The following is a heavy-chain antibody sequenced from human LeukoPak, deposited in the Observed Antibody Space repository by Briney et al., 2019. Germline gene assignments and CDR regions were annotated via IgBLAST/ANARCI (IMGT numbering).Heavy chain of an antibody. CDR2: ISGSGGST. CDR1: GFTFSSYA. V-gene: IGHV3-23*01. CDR3: AYGDYVGGNWFDP. D-gene: IGHD4-17*01. Sequence: GGSLRLSCAASGFTFSSYAMSWVRQAPGKGLEWVSAISGSGGSTYYADSVKGRFTISRDNSKNTLYLQTNSLRAEDTAVYYCAYGDYVGGNWFDPWGQGTLVTVSS. J-gene: IGHJ5*02.